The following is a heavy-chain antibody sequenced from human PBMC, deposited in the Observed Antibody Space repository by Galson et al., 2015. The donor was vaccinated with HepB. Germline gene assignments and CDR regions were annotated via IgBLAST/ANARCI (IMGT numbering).Heavy chain of an antibody. D-gene: IGHD3-10*01. Sequence: SLRLSCAASGFTFSSYAMSWVRQAPGKGLEWVSAISGSGGSTYYADSVKGRFTISRDNSKNTLYLQMNSLRAEDTAVYYCAKDLVVRGAHKEVGYWGQGTLVTVSS. CDR1: GFTFSSYA. J-gene: IGHJ4*02. V-gene: IGHV3-23*01. CDR2: ISGSGGST. CDR3: AKDLVVRGAHKEVGY.